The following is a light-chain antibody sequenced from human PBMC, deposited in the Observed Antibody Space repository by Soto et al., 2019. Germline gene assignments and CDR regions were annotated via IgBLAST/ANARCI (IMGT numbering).Light chain of an antibody. J-gene: IGKJ1*01. CDR3: QQYNSLA. CDR1: QSVSSY. Sequence: EIVLTQSPATLSLSPGERATLSCRASQSVSSYLAWYQQKPGQAPRLLIYDASNRATGIPARFSGSGSGTEFTLTISSLQPDDFATYYCQQYNSLAFGQGTKVDIK. V-gene: IGKV3-11*01. CDR2: DAS.